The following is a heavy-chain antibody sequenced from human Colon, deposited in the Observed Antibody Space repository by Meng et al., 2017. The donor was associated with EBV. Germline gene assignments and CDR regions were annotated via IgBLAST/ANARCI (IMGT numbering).Heavy chain of an antibody. J-gene: IGHJ5*02. CDR3: ARVSGRSFDP. CDR2: IYYIGGT. CDR1: GDSVATGRYY. Sequence: HVQSQESCPGLVKPPEALSLTCTVSGDSVATGRYYWSWIRQPPGKGLEWIAYIYYIGGTNYNPSLKSRLTISLDTSKNQFSLSLRSVTAADTAVYYCARVSGRSFDPWGQGTLVTVSS. V-gene: IGHV4-61*01. D-gene: IGHD3-10*01.